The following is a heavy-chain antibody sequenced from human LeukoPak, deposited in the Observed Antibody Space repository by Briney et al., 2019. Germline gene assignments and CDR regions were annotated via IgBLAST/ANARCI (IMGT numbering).Heavy chain of an antibody. D-gene: IGHD3-10*01. J-gene: IGHJ5*02. Sequence: GGSLRLSCAASGFTFSSYAMSWVRQAPGKGLEWVSAISGSGGSTYYADSVKGRFTISRDNSKNTLYLQMNSPRAEDTAVYYCANADIGSGRSNWFDPWGQGTLVTVSS. CDR3: ANADIGSGRSNWFDP. CDR2: ISGSGGST. V-gene: IGHV3-23*01. CDR1: GFTFSSYA.